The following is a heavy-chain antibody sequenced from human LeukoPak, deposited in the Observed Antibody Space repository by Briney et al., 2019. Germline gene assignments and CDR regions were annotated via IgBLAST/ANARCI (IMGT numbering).Heavy chain of an antibody. J-gene: IGHJ4*02. CDR3: ARGAYNWNIEYYFDY. V-gene: IGHV1-46*01. CDR2: INPSGGST. Sequence: GASVKVSCKASGYTFTSYYMHWVRQAPGQGLEWMGIINPSGGSTSYAQKFQGRVTMPRDTSTSTVYMELSSLRSEDTAVYYCARGAYNWNIEYYFDYWGQGTLVTVSS. CDR1: GYTFTSYY. D-gene: IGHD1-1*01.